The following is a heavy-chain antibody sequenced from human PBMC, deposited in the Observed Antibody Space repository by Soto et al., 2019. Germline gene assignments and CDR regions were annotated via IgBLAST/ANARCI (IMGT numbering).Heavy chain of an antibody. CDR2: ISGSGGST. Sequence: PGGSLRLSCAASGFTFSSYAMSWFRQAPGKGLEWVSAISGSGGSTYYADSVKGRFTISRDNSKNTLYLQMNSLRPEDTAVYYCARAREPEYSSAIFFDIWGQGALVTVSS. D-gene: IGHD5-18*01. CDR3: ARAREPEYSSAIFFDI. CDR1: GFTFSSYA. V-gene: IGHV3-23*01. J-gene: IGHJ4*02.